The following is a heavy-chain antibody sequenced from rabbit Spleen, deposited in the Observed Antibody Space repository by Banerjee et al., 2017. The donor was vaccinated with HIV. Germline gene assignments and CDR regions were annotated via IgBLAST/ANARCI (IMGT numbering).Heavy chain of an antibody. J-gene: IGHJ4*01. CDR1: GFSFSSSYW. Sequence: QEQLEESGGELVKPEGSLTLTCTASGFSFSSSYWICWVRQAPGKGPEWIACIYGEGSGSTYYASWAKGRFTISKTSSTTVTLQMTSLTAADTATYFCARDRVSGDPGYAYGWGLWGPGTLVTVS. CDR2: IYGEGSGST. V-gene: IGHV1S45*01. CDR3: ARDRVSGDPGYAYGWGL. D-gene: IGHD6-1*01.